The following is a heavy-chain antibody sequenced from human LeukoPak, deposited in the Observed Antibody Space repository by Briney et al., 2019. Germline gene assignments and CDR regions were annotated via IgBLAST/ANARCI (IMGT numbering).Heavy chain of an antibody. CDR2: INPNSGGT. J-gene: IGHJ4*02. Sequence: ASVKVSCKASGYTFTSYDINWVRQAPGQGLEWMGWINPNSGGTNYAQKFQGRVTMTRDTSISTAYMELSRLRSDDTAVYYCARADWDIVVVPAAGFDYWGQGTLVTVSS. V-gene: IGHV1-2*02. CDR1: GYTFTSYD. D-gene: IGHD2-2*01. CDR3: ARADWDIVVVPAAGFDY.